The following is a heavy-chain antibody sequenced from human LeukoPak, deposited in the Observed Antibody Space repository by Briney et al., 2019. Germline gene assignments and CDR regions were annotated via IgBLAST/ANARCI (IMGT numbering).Heavy chain of an antibody. CDR1: GYTFTSYG. CDR2: ISAYNGNT. D-gene: IGHD5-18*01. CDR3: ARDSGGYSYGEFDY. V-gene: IGHV1-18*01. J-gene: IGHJ4*02. Sequence: ASVKVSCKASGYTFTSYGISWVRQAPGQGLEWMGWISAYNGNTNHPQKLQGRVTMTTDTSTSTAYMELRSLRSDDTAVYYCARDSGGYSYGEFDYWGQGTLVTVSS.